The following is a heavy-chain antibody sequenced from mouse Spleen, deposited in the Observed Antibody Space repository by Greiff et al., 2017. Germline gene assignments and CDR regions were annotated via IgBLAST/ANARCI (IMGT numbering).Heavy chain of an antibody. V-gene: IGHV1-4*01. J-gene: IGHJ4*01. Sequence: VKLVESGAELARPGASVKMSCKASGYTFTSYTMHWVKQRPGQGLEWIGYINPSSGYTNYNQKFKDKATLTADKSSSTAYMQLSSLTSEDSAVYYCARSHGDYYAMDYWGQGTSVTVSS. CDR2: INPSSGYT. CDR3: ARSHGDYYAMDY. CDR1: GYTFTSYT.